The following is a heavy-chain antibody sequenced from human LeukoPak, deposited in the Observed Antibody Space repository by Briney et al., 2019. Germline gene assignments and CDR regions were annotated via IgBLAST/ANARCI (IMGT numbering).Heavy chain of an antibody. CDR3: ARGRVAAAGKNYFDY. D-gene: IGHD6-13*01. CDR1: GFTFGSYA. CDR2: ISYDGSNK. J-gene: IGHJ4*02. V-gene: IGHV3-30*04. Sequence: GRSLRLSCAASGFTFGSYAMHWVRQAPGKGLEWVAVISYDGSNKYYADSVKGRFTISRDNSKNTLYLQMNSLRAEDTAVYYCARGRVAAAGKNYFDYWGQGTLVTVSS.